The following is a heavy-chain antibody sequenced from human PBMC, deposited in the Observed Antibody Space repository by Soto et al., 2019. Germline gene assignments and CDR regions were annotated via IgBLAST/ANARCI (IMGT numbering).Heavy chain of an antibody. CDR3: VSKALGSGYDYPHY. V-gene: IGHV4-59*08. Sequence: PSETLSLTCTVSGGSISSYYWSWMRQPPGKGLEWIGYSYYTGNSNYNPSLKSRVTISVDTSKNQFSLKLSSVTAADTAVYYCVSKALGSGYDYPHYWGQGPLVTVSS. CDR1: GGSISSYY. CDR2: SYYTGNS. D-gene: IGHD5-12*01. J-gene: IGHJ4*02.